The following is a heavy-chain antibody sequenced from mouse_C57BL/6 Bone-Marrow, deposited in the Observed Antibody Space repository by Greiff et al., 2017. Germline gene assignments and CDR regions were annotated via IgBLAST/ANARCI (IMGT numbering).Heavy chain of an antibody. CDR2: IDPSDSYT. Sequence: QVQLQQPGAELVKPGASVKLSCKASGYTFTSYWMQWVKQRPGQGLEWIGEIDPSDSYTNYNQKFKGKATLTVDTSSSTAYMQLSSLTSEASAVYYGARSIPYDYEGWYFDVWGTGTTVTVSS. CDR3: ARSIPYDYEGWYFDV. D-gene: IGHD2-4*01. V-gene: IGHV1-50*01. J-gene: IGHJ1*03. CDR1: GYTFTSYW.